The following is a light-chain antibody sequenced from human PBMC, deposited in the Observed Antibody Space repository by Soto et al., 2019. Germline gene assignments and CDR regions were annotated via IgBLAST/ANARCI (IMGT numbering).Light chain of an antibody. V-gene: IGLV2-14*01. CDR1: SSDVGGYIY. CDR3: SSYTSSSTSVV. Sequence: QSALTQPASVSGSPGQSITISCTGTSSDVGGYIYVSWYQQHPGKAPKLMIYDVSNRPSGVSDRFSGSKSGNTASLTISGLQAEDEADYYCSSYTSSSTSVVFGGGTKVTVL. CDR2: DVS. J-gene: IGLJ2*01.